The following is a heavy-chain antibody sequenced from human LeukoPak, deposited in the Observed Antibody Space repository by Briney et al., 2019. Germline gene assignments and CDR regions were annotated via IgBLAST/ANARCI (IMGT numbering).Heavy chain of an antibody. J-gene: IGHJ5*02. V-gene: IGHV4-59*08. Sequence: PSETLSLTCTVSGGSISSYYWSWIRQPPGKGLEWTGYIYYSGSTNYNPSLKSRVTISVDTSKNQFSLKLSSVTAADTAVYYCARRSGWNYNWFDPWGQGTLVTVSS. CDR3: ARRSGWNYNWFDP. D-gene: IGHD1-7*01. CDR1: GGSISSYY. CDR2: IYYSGST.